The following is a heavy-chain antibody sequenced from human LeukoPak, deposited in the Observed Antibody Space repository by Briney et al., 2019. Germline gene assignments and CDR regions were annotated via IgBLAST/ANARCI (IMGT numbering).Heavy chain of an antibody. CDR1: GGSIRSNY. D-gene: IGHD3-10*01. CDR3: ARDSGTTGEVKFDP. J-gene: IGHJ5*02. V-gene: IGHV4-59*12. Sequence: SETLSLTCTVSGGSIRSNYWSWIRQPPGKGLEWVGYIYHSGSTNYNPSLKSRVTISVDTSKNQFSLKLSSVTAADTAVYYCARDSGTTGEVKFDPWGQGTLVTVSS. CDR2: IYHSGST.